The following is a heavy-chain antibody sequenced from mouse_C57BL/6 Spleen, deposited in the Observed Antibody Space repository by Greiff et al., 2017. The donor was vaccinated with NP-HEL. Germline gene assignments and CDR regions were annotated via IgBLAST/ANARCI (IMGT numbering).Heavy chain of an antibody. CDR3: ARPSYYGSSYEFAY. CDR1: GFTFSSYG. Sequence: EVQRVESGGDLVKPGGSLKLSCAASGFTFSSYGMSWVRQTPDKRLEWVATISSGGSYTYYPDSVKGRFTISRDNAKNTLYLQMSSLKSEDTAMYYCARPSYYGSSYEFAYWGQGTLVTVSA. V-gene: IGHV5-6*01. D-gene: IGHD1-1*01. CDR2: ISSGGSYT. J-gene: IGHJ3*01.